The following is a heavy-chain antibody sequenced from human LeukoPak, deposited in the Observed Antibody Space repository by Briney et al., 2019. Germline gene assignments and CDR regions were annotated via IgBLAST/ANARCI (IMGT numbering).Heavy chain of an antibody. V-gene: IGHV4-30-2*01. CDR3: ARGPGGPGMYYFDY. Sequence: SETLSLTCAVSGVSISGGPYSWSWIRQPPGQGLEWIGYIFQSGNTYYNPSLNSRVTMSVDRSKNHFSLTLNSVTAADTAVYYCARGPGGPGMYYFDYWGHGILVTVSS. CDR2: IFQSGNT. D-gene: IGHD3-10*01. J-gene: IGHJ4*01. CDR1: GVSISGGPYS.